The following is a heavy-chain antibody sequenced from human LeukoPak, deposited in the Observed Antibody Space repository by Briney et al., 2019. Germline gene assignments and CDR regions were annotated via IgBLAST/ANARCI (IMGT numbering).Heavy chain of an antibody. Sequence: GSSVKVSCKASGGTFSSYAISCVRQAPGQGLEWMGGISPIFVTANYAQKFQGRVTITTDESTSTAYMELSTLRPEDTAVYYCATSRAGRRDGYNLIYWGQGTLVTVSS. V-gene: IGHV1-69*05. CDR2: ISPIFVTA. CDR1: GGTFSSYA. CDR3: ATSRAGRRDGYNLIY. D-gene: IGHD5-24*01. J-gene: IGHJ4*02.